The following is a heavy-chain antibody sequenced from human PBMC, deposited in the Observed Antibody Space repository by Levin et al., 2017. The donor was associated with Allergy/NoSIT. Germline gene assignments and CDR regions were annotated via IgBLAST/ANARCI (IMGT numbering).Heavy chain of an antibody. V-gene: IGHV3-33*01. CDR3: ARDEGPHILGARSPPLDY. CDR1: GFTFSSHG. CDR2: IWYDGSNR. D-gene: IGHD3-16*01. Sequence: RPGGSLRLSCAASGFTFSSHGMHWVRQAPGKGLEWVALIWYDGSNRYYADSVKGRFTISRDNYKNTLYIQMNSLRAEDTAVYYCARDEGPHILGARSPPLDYWGQGTLVTVSS. J-gene: IGHJ4*02.